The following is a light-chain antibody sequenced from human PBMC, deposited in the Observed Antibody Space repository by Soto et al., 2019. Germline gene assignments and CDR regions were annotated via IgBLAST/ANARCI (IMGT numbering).Light chain of an antibody. Sequence: DIQMTQSPSSLSASVGDRVTITCQASQDIKNYLNWYRQRPGRAPQLLIYYASNLETGVPSRFSGSGSGTDFSLTISSLQPEDVATYYCHQCDNFPLTFGAGTKLEIK. CDR2: YAS. CDR1: QDIKNY. CDR3: HQCDNFPLT. V-gene: IGKV1-33*01. J-gene: IGKJ4*01.